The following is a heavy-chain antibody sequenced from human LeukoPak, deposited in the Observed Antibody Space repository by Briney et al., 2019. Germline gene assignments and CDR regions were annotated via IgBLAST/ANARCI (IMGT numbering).Heavy chain of an antibody. J-gene: IGHJ6*02. CDR1: GGSISSYY. CDR3: ARRYYGSGSYAMDV. D-gene: IGHD3-10*01. CDR2: IYKSEST. V-gene: IGHV4-59*08. Sequence: SETLSLTCTVSGGSISSYYWSWIRQPPGKGLEWIGYIYKSESTYYNPSLKSRVTMSVDTSKNQFSLKVSSVTAADTAVYYCARRYYGSGSYAMDVWGQGTTVIVSS.